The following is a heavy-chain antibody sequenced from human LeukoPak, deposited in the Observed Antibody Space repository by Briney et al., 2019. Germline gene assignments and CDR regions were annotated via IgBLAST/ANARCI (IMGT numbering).Heavy chain of an antibody. Sequence: ALVKVSCKVSGYTLTELSMHWVRQAPGKGLEWMGGFDPEDGETIYAQKFQGRVTMTEDTSTDTAYMELSSLRSEDTAVYYCATAGAYSGYDVYYYYGMDVWGQGTTVTVSS. CDR2: FDPEDGET. J-gene: IGHJ6*02. CDR1: GYTLTELS. CDR3: ATAGAYSGYDVYYYYGMDV. D-gene: IGHD5-12*01. V-gene: IGHV1-24*01.